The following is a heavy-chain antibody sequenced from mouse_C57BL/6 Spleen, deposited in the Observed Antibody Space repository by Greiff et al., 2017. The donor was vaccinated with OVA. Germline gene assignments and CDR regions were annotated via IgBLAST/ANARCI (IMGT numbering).Heavy chain of an antibody. CDR1: GYSFTGYY. J-gene: IGHJ3*01. CDR3: ARLNDGYYYFAY. CDR2: INPSTGGT. Sequence: VQLQQSGPELVKPGASVNISCKASGYSFTGYYMNWVKQSPEKSLEWIGEINPSTGGTTYNQKFKAKATLTVDKSSSTAYMQLKSLTSEDSAVYYCARLNDGYYYFAYWGQGTLVTVSA. D-gene: IGHD2-3*01. V-gene: IGHV1-42*01.